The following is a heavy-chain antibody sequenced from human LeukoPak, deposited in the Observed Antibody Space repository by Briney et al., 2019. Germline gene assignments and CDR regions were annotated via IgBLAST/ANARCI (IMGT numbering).Heavy chain of an antibody. CDR3: ARGSSSSRGTDFDY. Sequence: SETLSLTCTVSGGSISSYYWSWIRQPPGKGLEWIGYIYYSGSTNYNPSLKSRVTISVDTSKNQFSLKLSSVTAADTAVYYCARGSSSSRGTDFDYWGQGTLVTVSS. J-gene: IGHJ4*02. CDR1: GGSISSYY. V-gene: IGHV4-59*01. D-gene: IGHD6-13*01. CDR2: IYYSGST.